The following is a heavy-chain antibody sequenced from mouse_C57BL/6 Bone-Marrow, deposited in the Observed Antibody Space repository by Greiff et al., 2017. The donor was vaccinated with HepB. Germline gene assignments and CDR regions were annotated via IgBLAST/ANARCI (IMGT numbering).Heavy chain of an antibody. Sequence: VQLKQSGPVLVKPGASVKMSCKASGYTFTDYYMNWVKQSHGKSLEWIGVINPYNGGTSYNQKFKGKATLTVDKSSSTAYMELNSLTSEDSAVYYCATTGTGWFAYWGQGTLVTVSA. CDR1: GYTFTDYY. J-gene: IGHJ3*01. V-gene: IGHV1-19*01. CDR3: ATTGTGWFAY. CDR2: INPYNGGT. D-gene: IGHD4-1*02.